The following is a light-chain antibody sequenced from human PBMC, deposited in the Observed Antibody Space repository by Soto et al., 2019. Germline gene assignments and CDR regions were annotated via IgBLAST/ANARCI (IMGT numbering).Light chain of an antibody. Sequence: QSVLTQPPSVSGAPGQRVTISCTGSSSNIGAGYDVHWYQQLPGTAPKLLIYGNSNRPSGVPDRFSGSKSGTSASLAITGFQAEDEADYYCQSYACSLSGSVFGGGTQLTVL. J-gene: IGLJ7*01. CDR2: GNS. CDR3: QSYACSLSGSV. CDR1: SSNIGAGYD. V-gene: IGLV1-40*01.